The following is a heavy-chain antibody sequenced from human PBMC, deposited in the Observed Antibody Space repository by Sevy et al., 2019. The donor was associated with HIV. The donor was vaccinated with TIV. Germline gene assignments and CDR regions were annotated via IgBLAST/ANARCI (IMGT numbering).Heavy chain of an antibody. CDR3: AADRGEDYCSGNSCQRHYYYGLDV. CDR2: LDPEDGER. J-gene: IGHJ6*02. CDR1: GYRLIEVS. V-gene: IGHV1-24*01. D-gene: IGHD2-15*01. Sequence: ASVKVSCKDSGYRLIEVSMHWVRQAPGKGLEWMGHLDPEDGERIYAQNFQGRVTMTEDTSTDTAYMEVSSLRSEDTAVYYCAADRGEDYCSGNSCQRHYYYGLDVWGQGTTVTVSS.